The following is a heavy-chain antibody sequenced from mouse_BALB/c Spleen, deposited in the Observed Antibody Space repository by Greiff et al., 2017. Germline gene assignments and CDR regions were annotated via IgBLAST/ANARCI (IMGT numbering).Heavy chain of an antibody. J-gene: IGHJ2*01. CDR3: ASRYGYPPFDY. D-gene: IGHD1-2*01. V-gene: IGHV1-4*01. CDR1: GYTFTSYT. CDR2: INPSSGYT. Sequence: VQLQQSGAELARPGASVKMSCTASGYTFTSYTMHWVKQRPGQGLEWIGYINPSSGYTNYKQKFKDKAALTADKSSSTAYMQLSSLTSEDSAVYYCASRYGYPPFDYWGQGTTLTVSS.